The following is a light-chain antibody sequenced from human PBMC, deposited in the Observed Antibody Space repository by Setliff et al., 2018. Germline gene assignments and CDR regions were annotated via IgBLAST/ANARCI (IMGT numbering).Light chain of an antibody. J-gene: IGLJ1*01. CDR1: NIGRES. Sequence: SYALTQPPSVSVAPGKTARIPCGGNNIGRESVHWYQQKPGQAPVLVIFDDSDRPSGIPERFSGSNSGNTATLTISGVEAGDEADYYCQVCDISSDHPYVFGAGTKVT. CDR3: QVCDISSDHPYV. CDR2: DDS. V-gene: IGLV3-21*04.